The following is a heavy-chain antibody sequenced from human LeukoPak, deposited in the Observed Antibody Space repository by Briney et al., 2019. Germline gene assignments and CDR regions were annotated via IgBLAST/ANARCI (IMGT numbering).Heavy chain of an antibody. V-gene: IGHV3-64D*09. CDR3: VKDEAPYYYDSSGYYFGD. D-gene: IGHD3-22*01. J-gene: IGHJ4*02. CDR2: ISSHGGST. Sequence: PGGSLRLSCSASGFTFSSYAMHWVRQAPGKGLEYVSAISSHGGSTYYADPVKGRFTISRDNSKNTLYLQMSSLRAEDTAVYYCVKDEAPYYYDSSGYYFGDWGQGTLVTVSS. CDR1: GFTFSSYA.